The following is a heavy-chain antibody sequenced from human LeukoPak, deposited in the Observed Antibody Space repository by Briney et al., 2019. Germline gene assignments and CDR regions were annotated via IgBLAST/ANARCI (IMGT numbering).Heavy chain of an antibody. CDR2: INPNSGGT. Sequence: ASVKVSCKASGYTFTGYYMHWVRQAPGQGLEWMGRINPNSGGTNYAQKFQGRVTMTRDTSISTAYMELSRLRSDDTAVYYCARAVRQQWLPRSYYYYYMDVWGKGTTVTVSS. V-gene: IGHV1-2*06. CDR1: GYTFTGYY. D-gene: IGHD6-19*01. CDR3: ARAVRQQWLPRSYYYYYMDV. J-gene: IGHJ6*03.